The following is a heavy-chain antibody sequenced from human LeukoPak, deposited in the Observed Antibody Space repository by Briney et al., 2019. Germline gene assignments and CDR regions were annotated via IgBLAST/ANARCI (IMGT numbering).Heavy chain of an antibody. Sequence: ASVKVSCKASGYTFTNYGISWVRQAPGQGLEWMGWISAYNGHTDSAQNFQGRVTMTTDTSTSTAYMELRSLRSDDTATYYCARASAQWSDYWGQGTLVTVSS. V-gene: IGHV1-18*01. CDR3: ARASAQWSDY. D-gene: IGHD2-15*01. CDR2: ISAYNGHT. CDR1: GYTFTNYG. J-gene: IGHJ4*02.